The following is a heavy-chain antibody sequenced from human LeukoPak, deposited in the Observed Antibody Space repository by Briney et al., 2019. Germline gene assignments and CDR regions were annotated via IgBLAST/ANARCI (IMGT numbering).Heavy chain of an antibody. CDR3: AQGADYTYAFDI. CDR2: IYYSGST. CDR1: GGSISSYY. D-gene: IGHD2-2*02. V-gene: IGHV4-59*04. Sequence: SETLSLTCTVSGGSISSYYWSWIRQPPGKGLEWIGYIYYSGSTYYNPSLKSRVTISVDTSKNQFSLKLSSVTAADTAVYYCAQGADYTYAFDIWGQGTMVTVSS. J-gene: IGHJ3*02.